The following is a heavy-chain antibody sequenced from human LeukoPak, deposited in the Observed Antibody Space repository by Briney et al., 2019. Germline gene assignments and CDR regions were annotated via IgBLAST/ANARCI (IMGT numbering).Heavy chain of an antibody. CDR1: GFTFSGYW. J-gene: IGHJ4*02. D-gene: IGHD3-10*01. CDR2: ISWNSGSI. CDR3: AKDIRIDGSGSYDY. V-gene: IGHV3-9*01. Sequence: PGGSLRLSCAASGFTFSGYWMHWVRQAPGKGLEWVSGISWNSGSIAYADSVKGRFTISRDNAKNSLYLQMNSLRAEDTALYYCAKDIRIDGSGSYDYWGQGTLVTVSS.